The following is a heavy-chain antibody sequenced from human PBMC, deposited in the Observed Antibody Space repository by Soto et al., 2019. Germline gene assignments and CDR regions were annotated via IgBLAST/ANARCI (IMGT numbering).Heavy chain of an antibody. CDR3: ATAMAVAGTDY. D-gene: IGHD6-19*01. Sequence: GGSLRLSCAASGFTFSNYWMHWVRQAPGKGLVWVSGINSDGSSTSYADSVKGRFTISRDNAKNTLSLQMNSLRAEDTAVYFCATAMAVAGTDYWGQGTLVTVSS. J-gene: IGHJ4*02. V-gene: IGHV3-74*01. CDR1: GFTFSNYW. CDR2: INSDGSST.